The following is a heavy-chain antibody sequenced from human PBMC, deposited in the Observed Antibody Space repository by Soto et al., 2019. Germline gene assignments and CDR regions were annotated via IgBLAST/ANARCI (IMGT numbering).Heavy chain of an antibody. CDR2: INGGSTT. Sequence: EVQLLESGGGLVQPGGSLRLSCAASGFTFSSYAMSWVRQAPGKGLEWVTAINGGSTTYYADSVKGRFTISRDNSKNTLYLQMNSLRAEDTAVYYCAKAKDWSGVYGMDVWGQGTTVTVSS. V-gene: IGHV3-23*01. CDR3: AKAKDWSGVYGMDV. J-gene: IGHJ6*02. CDR1: GFTFSSYA. D-gene: IGHD3-3*01.